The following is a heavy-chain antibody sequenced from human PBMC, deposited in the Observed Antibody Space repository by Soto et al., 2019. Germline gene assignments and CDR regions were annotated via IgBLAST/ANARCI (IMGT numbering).Heavy chain of an antibody. J-gene: IGHJ4*02. Sequence: PGGSLRLSCAASGFTFSNYAMNWVRQAPGKGLEWVSVISGSGGSTYYADSVKGRFTISRDNSKNTLYLQMNSLRAEDTAVYYCASRSSGWYFDYWGQGTLVTSPQ. D-gene: IGHD6-19*01. V-gene: IGHV3-23*01. CDR2: ISGSGGST. CDR1: GFTFSNYA. CDR3: ASRSSGWYFDY.